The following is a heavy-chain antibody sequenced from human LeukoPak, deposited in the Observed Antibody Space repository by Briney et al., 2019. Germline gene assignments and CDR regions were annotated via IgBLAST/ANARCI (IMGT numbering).Heavy chain of an antibody. Sequence: SETLSLTCTVSGGSISSSSYYWGWIRQPPGKGLEWIGSIYYSGSTYYNPSLKSLVTISVDTSKNQFSLKLSSVTAADTAVYYCARHSSGWDNWFDPWGQGTLVTVSS. V-gene: IGHV4-39*01. J-gene: IGHJ5*02. CDR2: IYYSGST. D-gene: IGHD6-19*01. CDR3: ARHSSGWDNWFDP. CDR1: GGSISSSSYY.